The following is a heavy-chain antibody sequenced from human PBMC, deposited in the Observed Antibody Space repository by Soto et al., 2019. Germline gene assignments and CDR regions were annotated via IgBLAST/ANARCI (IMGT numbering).Heavy chain of an antibody. Sequence: PGESLKISCKGSGYSFTSYWISWVRQMPGKGLEWMGRIYPSDSYTNYSPSFQGHVIISADKSISPAYLQWSSLKASDTAMYYCARAYSSSPWAYYGTDVWGQGTTVRVPS. V-gene: IGHV5-10-1*01. CDR3: ARAYSSSPWAYYGTDV. D-gene: IGHD6-6*01. J-gene: IGHJ6*02. CDR2: IYPSDSYT. CDR1: GYSFTSYW.